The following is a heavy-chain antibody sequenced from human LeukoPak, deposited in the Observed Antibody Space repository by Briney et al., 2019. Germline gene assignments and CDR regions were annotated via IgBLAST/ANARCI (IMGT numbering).Heavy chain of an antibody. CDR1: GFTFLTYS. J-gene: IGHJ4*02. V-gene: IGHV3-21*01. CDR3: ARDPILDY. CDR2: ISSTSSSYI. Sequence: PGGSLRLSCAASGFTFLTYSMNWVRQAPGKGLEWVSSISSTSSSYIYYADSVKGRFTISRDNAKNSLYLQMNSPRAEDTAVYYCARDPILDYWGQGTLVTVSS.